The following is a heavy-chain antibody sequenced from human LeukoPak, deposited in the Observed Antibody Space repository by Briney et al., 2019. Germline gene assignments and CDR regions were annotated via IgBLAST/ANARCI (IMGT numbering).Heavy chain of an antibody. Sequence: GGSLRLSCAASGFTFSSYWMHWVRQAPGKGLVWVSRINSDGSSTSYADSVKGRFTISRDNAKNTLYLQMNSLRAEDTAVYYCARGRRVFGVVIMNPRIDYWGQGTLVTVSS. J-gene: IGHJ4*02. CDR2: INSDGSST. CDR3: ARGRRVFGVVIMNPRIDY. CDR1: GFTFSSYW. D-gene: IGHD3-3*01. V-gene: IGHV3-74*01.